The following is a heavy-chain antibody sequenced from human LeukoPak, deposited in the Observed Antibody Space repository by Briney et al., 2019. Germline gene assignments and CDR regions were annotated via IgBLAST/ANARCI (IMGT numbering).Heavy chain of an antibody. CDR3: ARYVLLWFGELSGYFDY. CDR1: GYSISSGYY. V-gene: IGHV4-38-2*02. J-gene: IGHJ4*02. CDR2: IYHSGST. Sequence: PSETLSLTRTVSGYSISSGYYGGWIRQPPGKGLEWMGSIYHSGSTYYTPPLKSRVTISVDTSKNQFSLKLSSVSAADTAVYYCARYVLLWFGELSGYFDYWGQGTLVTVSS. D-gene: IGHD3-10*01.